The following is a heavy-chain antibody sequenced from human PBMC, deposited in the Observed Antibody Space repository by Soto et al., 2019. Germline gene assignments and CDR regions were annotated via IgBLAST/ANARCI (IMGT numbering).Heavy chain of an antibody. CDR1: GGTFSSYA. J-gene: IGHJ6*02. D-gene: IGHD3-3*01. CDR2: IIPIFGTA. CDR3: ARGLRFLEWLTLSPNGMDV. Sequence: SVKVSCKASGGTFSSYAISWVRQAPGQGLEWMGGIIPIFGTANYAQKFQGRVTITADESTSTAYMELSSLRSEDTAVYYCARGLRFLEWLTLSPNGMDVWGQGTTVTAP. V-gene: IGHV1-69*13.